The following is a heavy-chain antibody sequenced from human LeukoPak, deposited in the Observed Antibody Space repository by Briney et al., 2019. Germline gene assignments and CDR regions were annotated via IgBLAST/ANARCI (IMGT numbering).Heavy chain of an antibody. CDR2: ISGSGGST. J-gene: IGHJ4*02. D-gene: IGHD3-3*01. V-gene: IGHV3-23*01. Sequence: GGSLRLSCAASGFTFSSYAMSWVRQAPGKGLEWVSAISGSGGSTYYADSVKGRFTISRDNSKNTLYLQMNSLRAEDTAVYYCAKVSIVDYDFWSGYYIGLDYWGQGTLVTVSS. CDR1: GFTFSSYA. CDR3: AKVSIVDYDFWSGYYIGLDY.